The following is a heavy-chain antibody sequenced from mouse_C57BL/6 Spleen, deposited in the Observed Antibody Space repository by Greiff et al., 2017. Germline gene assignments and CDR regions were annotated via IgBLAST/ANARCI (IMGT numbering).Heavy chain of an antibody. CDR1: GYAFSSYW. V-gene: IGHV1-80*01. D-gene: IGHD1-1*01. J-gene: IGHJ3*01. CDR3: ARVGGYYYGGMAY. CDR2: IHPGDGDS. Sequence: QVQLQQSGAELVQPGASVKISCKASGYAFSSYWMNWVKQRPGKGLEWIGQIHPGDGDSDYNGQFKVKATLTASKSDSKAYMQLSRLTSEASAVYFCARVGGYYYGGMAYWGQGTLVTVSA.